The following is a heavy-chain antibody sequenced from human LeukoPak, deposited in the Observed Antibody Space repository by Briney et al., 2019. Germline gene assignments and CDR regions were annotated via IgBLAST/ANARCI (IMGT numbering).Heavy chain of an antibody. J-gene: IGHJ3*02. D-gene: IGHD3-22*01. CDR3: ARPYYYDSSGYYVQGAFDI. CDR2: IYYSGST. Sequence: SETLSLTCTVSGGSISSYYWSWIRQPPGKGLEWIGYIYYSGSTNYNPSLKSRVAISVDTSKNQFSLKLSSVTAADTAVYYCARPYYYDSSGYYVQGAFDIWGQGTMVTVSS. V-gene: IGHV4-59*08. CDR1: GGSISSYY.